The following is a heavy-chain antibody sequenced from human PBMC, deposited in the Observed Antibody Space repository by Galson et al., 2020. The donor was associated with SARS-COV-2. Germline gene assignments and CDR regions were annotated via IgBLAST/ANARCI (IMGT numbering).Heavy chain of an antibody. J-gene: IGHJ3*02. D-gene: IGHD1-26*01. CDR2: FYHSGIT. CDR3: ATRGTRRLIHGFDI. Sequence: SETLSLTCDVSRDSNTAPYFSAWIRQSPGEGLQWIGTFYHSGITSYHPSLKSRATISAVPSKNQFSLNLTSVTAADTAIYYCATRGTRRLIHGFDIWGQGTVGTVAS. CDR1: RDSNTAPYF. V-gene: IGHV4-38-2*01.